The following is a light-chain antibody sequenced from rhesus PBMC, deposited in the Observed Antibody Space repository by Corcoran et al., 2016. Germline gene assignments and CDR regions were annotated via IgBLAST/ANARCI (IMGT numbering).Light chain of an antibody. J-gene: IGLJ1*01. CDR2: DVS. Sequence: QAALTQPRSVSGSPGQSVTISCTGTSTDIGGYNYVSWYQQHPGTAPKLMIYDVSKRPSGVSDRFSGSKSGNTASLTISGLQAEDEADYYYSSYADSDTYIFLTGTRLTVL. CDR1: STDIGGYNY. V-gene: IGLV2-32*02. CDR3: SSYADSDTYI.